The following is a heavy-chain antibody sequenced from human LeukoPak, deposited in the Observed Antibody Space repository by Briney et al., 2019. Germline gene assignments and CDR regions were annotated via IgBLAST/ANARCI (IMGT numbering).Heavy chain of an antibody. CDR3: AKDAYKRDYYDSSGYYLG. D-gene: IGHD3-22*01. J-gene: IGHJ4*02. V-gene: IGHV3-23*01. CDR1: GFTVRRKY. CDR2: ISGSGGST. Sequence: GGSLRLSCAASGFTVRRKYMSWVRQAPGKGLEWVSAISGSGGSTYYADSVKGRFTISRDNSKNTLYLQMNSLRAEDTAVYYCAKDAYKRDYYDSSGYYLGWGQGTLVTVSS.